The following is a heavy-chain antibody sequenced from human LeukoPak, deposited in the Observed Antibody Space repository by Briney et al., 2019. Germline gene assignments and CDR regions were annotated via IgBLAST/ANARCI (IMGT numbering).Heavy chain of an antibody. V-gene: IGHV3-11*04. CDR1: GFSFSDYY. J-gene: IGHJ4*02. D-gene: IGHD1-26*01. CDR3: AREWARALDY. Sequence: PGGSLRLSCAASGFSFSDYYMSWIRQAPGKGLEGASYISSSGSTIYYADSVKGRFTISRDNAKNSLYLQMNSLRAEDTAVYYCAREWARALDYWGQGTLVTVSS. CDR2: ISSSGSTI.